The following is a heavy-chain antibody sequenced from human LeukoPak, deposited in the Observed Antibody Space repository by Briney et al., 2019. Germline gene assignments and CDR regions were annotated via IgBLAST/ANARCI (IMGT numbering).Heavy chain of an antibody. Sequence: PGGSLRLSCAASGFTFSSYAMSWARQAPGKGLEWVSSISRSSSYIYYADSVKGRFTISRDNAKNSLYLQMNSLRAEDTAVYYCARDTAVAGDTPDYWGQGTLVTVSS. V-gene: IGHV3-21*01. CDR1: GFTFSSYA. D-gene: IGHD6-13*01. CDR3: ARDTAVAGDTPDY. CDR2: ISRSSSYI. J-gene: IGHJ4*02.